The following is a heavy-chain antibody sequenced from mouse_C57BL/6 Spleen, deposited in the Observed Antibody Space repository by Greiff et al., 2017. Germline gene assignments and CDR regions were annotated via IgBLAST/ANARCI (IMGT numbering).Heavy chain of an antibody. CDR1: GFTFSDYY. V-gene: IGHV5-16*01. D-gene: IGHD1-1*01. CDR2: INYDGSST. CDR3: ARGPGGYYYCSSWYFDV. Sequence: EVKLMESEGGLVQPGSSMKLSCTASGFTFSDYYMAWVRQVPEKGLEWVANINYDGSSTYYLDSLKSRFIISRDNAKNILYLQMSSLKSEDTATYYCARGPGGYYYCSSWYFDVWGTGTTVTVSS. J-gene: IGHJ1*03.